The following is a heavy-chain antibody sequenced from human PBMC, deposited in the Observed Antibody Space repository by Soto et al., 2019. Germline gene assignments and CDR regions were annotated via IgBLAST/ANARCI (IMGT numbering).Heavy chain of an antibody. CDR1: GFSFSSLA. V-gene: IGHV3-23*01. CDR3: AKDQTDVTLFDY. D-gene: IGHD2-21*02. Sequence: QPGGSLRLSCAASGFSFSSLAMSWVRQAPGKGLEWVSSISGRGVDTLYADSVKGRFTISGDNARNTLYLQVNSLRAEDTAVYYCAKDQTDVTLFDYWGQGTLVTVSS. J-gene: IGHJ4*02. CDR2: ISGRGVDT.